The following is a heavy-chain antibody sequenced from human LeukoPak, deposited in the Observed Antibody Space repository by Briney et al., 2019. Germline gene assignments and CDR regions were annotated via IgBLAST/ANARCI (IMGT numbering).Heavy chain of an antibody. CDR3: ARELGYYDSSGHHYVLGY. D-gene: IGHD3-22*01. Sequence: ASVKVSCKASGYTFSSYGISWVRQAPGQGFEWMGWISAYNGNTKYAQKYQGRVTMTTDTSTSTAYMEMRSLRSDDTAVYYCARELGYYDSSGHHYVLGYWGQGTLVTVSS. CDR2: ISAYNGNT. CDR1: GYTFSSYG. J-gene: IGHJ4*02. V-gene: IGHV1-18*01.